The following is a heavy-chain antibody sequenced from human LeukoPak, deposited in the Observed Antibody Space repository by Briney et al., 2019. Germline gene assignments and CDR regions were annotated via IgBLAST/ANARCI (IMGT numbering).Heavy chain of an antibody. J-gene: IGHJ4*02. D-gene: IGHD6-19*01. V-gene: IGHV4-59*08. CDR2: IYYSGST. Sequence: SETLSLTCTVSGGSISSYYWSWIRKPPGKGLEWIGYIYYSGSTNYNPSLKSRVTISVDTSKNQFSLKLSSVTAADTAVYYCASGGGGWSTFDYWGQGTLVTVSS. CDR1: GGSISSYY. CDR3: ASGGGGWSTFDY.